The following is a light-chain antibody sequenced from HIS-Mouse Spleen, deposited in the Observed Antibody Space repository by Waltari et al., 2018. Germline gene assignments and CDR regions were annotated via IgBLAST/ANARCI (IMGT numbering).Light chain of an antibody. J-gene: IGLJ2*01. CDR1: NIGSKS. Sequence: SYVLTQPPSVSVAPGKTARITCGGNNIGSKSVHWYQKKPGQAPVLVVYEDSDRPSGIPERVSGSNAGNTATLTISRVEAGDEADYYCQVWDSSSDHVVFGGGTKLTVL. V-gene: IGLV3-21*03. CDR2: EDS. CDR3: QVWDSSSDHVV.